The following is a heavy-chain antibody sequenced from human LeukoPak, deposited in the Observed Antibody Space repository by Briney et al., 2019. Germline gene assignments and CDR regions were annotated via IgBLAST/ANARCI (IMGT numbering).Heavy chain of an antibody. J-gene: IGHJ4*02. Sequence: SETLSLTCAVYGGSFSGYYWSWIRQPPGKGLEWIGEINHSGSTNYNPSLKSRVTISVDTSKNQFSLKLSSVTAADTAVYYCARVRMYYDFWSALPTGHFDYWGQGTLVTVSS. CDR3: ARVRMYYDFWSALPTGHFDY. CDR1: GGSFSGYY. V-gene: IGHV4-34*01. D-gene: IGHD3-3*01. CDR2: INHSGST.